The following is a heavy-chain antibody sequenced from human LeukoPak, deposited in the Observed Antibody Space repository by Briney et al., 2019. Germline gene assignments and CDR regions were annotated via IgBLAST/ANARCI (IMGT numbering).Heavy chain of an antibody. CDR3: ARSAGGVWAAFDM. D-gene: IGHD1-26*01. Sequence: PSETLSLTCTVSGDSISSSSYYWGWSRQPPGTGLEWIGEMYHSGSTNYNPSLKRPVPVSVYESTNRFSLKLSSVTAADAAVYYCARSAGGVWAAFDMWGPGTMVTVSS. V-gene: IGHV4-39*07. CDR2: MYHSGST. J-gene: IGHJ3*02. CDR1: GDSISSSSYY.